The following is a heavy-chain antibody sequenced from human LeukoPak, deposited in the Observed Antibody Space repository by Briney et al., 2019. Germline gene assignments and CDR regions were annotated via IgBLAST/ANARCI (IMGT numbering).Heavy chain of an antibody. CDR2: INPNSGGT. D-gene: IGHD6-19*01. CDR3: ARSGYSSGWYSSSLDY. Sequence: ASVKVSCKASDYIFIGHFIHWVRQAPGQGLEWMGWINPNSGGTNYAQKFQGWVTMTRDTSISTAYMELSRLRSDDTAVYYCARSGYSSGWYSSSLDYWGQGTLVTVSS. CDR1: DYIFIGHF. V-gene: IGHV1-2*04. J-gene: IGHJ4*02.